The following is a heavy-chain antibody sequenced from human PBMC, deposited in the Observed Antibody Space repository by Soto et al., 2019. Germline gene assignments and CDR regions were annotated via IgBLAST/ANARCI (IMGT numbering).Heavy chain of an antibody. V-gene: IGHV4-39*01. CDR1: GGSISSSSYY. D-gene: IGHD3-10*01. CDR2: IYYSGST. J-gene: IGHJ4*02. CDR3: ARHPDSVQRFGDIWSFFDY. Sequence: SETLSLTCTVSGGSISSSSYYWGWIRQPPGKGLEWIGSIYYSGSTYYNPSLKSRVTISVDTSKNQFSLKLSSVTAADTAVYYCARHPDSVQRFGDIWSFFDYWGQGTLVTVSS.